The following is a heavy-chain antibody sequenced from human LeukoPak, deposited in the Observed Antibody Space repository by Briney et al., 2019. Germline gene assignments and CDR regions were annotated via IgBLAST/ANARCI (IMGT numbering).Heavy chain of an antibody. J-gene: IGHJ5*02. V-gene: IGHV4-31*03. CDR3: ARVVIVRGYCSGGSCHWFDP. Sequence: PSATLSLTCTVSGGSISSGSYYWSWIRRHPGKGLEWIGYIYYSGSTYYNPSLKSRVTISVDTSKNQFSLKLSSVTAADTAVYYCARVVIVRGYCSGGSCHWFDPWGQGTLVTVSS. CDR1: GGSISSGSYY. D-gene: IGHD2-15*01. CDR2: IYYSGST.